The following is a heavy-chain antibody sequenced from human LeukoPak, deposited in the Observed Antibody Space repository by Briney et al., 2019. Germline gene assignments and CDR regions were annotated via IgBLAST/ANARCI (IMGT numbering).Heavy chain of an antibody. J-gene: IGHJ4*02. CDR3: ARGGTPGYSSGRIDY. Sequence: GGSLRLSCAASGFTVSSNYMSWVRQAPGKGLEWVSVIYSGGSTYYADSVKGRFTISRDNSKNTLYLHMNSLRVEDTAVYFCARGGTPGYSSGRIDYWGQGTLVTVSS. CDR2: IYSGGST. CDR1: GFTVSSNY. V-gene: IGHV3-53*05. D-gene: IGHD6-19*01.